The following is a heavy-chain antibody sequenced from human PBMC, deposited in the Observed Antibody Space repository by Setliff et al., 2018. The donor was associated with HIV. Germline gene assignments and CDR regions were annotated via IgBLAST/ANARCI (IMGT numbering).Heavy chain of an antibody. CDR1: GGSFSGYY. Sequence: PSETLSLTCAVYGGSFSGYYWSWIRQPPGKGLERIGEINHSGSTNYNPSLKSRVTISVDTSKNQFSLKLSSVAAADTAVYYCARNPAIPFYDSSGYYYRYYYYCMDVWGKGTTVIVSS. V-gene: IGHV4-34*01. CDR3: ARNPAIPFYDSSGYYYRYYYYCMDV. J-gene: IGHJ6*03. D-gene: IGHD3-22*01. CDR2: INHSGST.